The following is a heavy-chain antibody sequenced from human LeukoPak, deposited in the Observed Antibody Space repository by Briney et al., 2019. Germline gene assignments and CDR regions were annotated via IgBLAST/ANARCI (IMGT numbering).Heavy chain of an antibody. CDR2: IIPIFGTA. CDR1: GGTFSSYA. D-gene: IGHD6-19*01. J-gene: IGHJ4*01. CDR3: ARVEDSSGWYASFDY. V-gene: IGHV1-69*06. Sequence: SVKVSCKASGGTFSSYAISWVRQAPGQGLEWMGGIIPIFGTANYAQKFQGRVTITADKSTSTAYMELSSLRSEDTAVYYCARVEDSSGWYASFDYWGQEPWSPSPQ.